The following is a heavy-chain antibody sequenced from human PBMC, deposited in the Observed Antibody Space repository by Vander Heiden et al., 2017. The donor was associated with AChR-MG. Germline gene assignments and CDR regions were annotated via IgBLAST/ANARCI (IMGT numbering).Heavy chain of an antibody. V-gene: IGHV1-8*01. CDR1: GYTFTSYD. J-gene: IGHJ4*02. D-gene: IGHD2-15*01. CDR2: MNPNSGNT. CDR3: AREGYCSGGSCYFLDY. Sequence: QVQLVQSGAEVKKPGASVKVSCKASGYTFTSYDINWVRQATGQGLEWMGWMNPNSGNTGYAQKFQGRVTMTRNTSISTAYMELSSLRSEDTAVYYCAREGYCSGGSCYFLDYWGQGTLVTVSS.